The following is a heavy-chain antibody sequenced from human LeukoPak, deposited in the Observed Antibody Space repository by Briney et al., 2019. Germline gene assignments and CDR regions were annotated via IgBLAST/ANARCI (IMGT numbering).Heavy chain of an antibody. CDR1: GFTFSSYG. D-gene: IGHD3-3*01. J-gene: IGHJ4*02. Sequence: PGGSLRLSCAASGFTFSSYGMSWVRQAPGKGLEWVSAISGSGGSTYYADSVKGRFTISRDNAKNSLYLQMNSLRAEDTAVYYCAREGSGLYYFDYWGQGTLVTVSS. CDR3: AREGSGLYYFDY. CDR2: ISGSGGST. V-gene: IGHV3-23*01.